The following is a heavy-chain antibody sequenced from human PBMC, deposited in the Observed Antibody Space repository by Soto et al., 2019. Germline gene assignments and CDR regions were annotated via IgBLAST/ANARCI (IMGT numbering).Heavy chain of an antibody. CDR3: ARFSGSYYYAMDV. V-gene: IGHV4-34*01. J-gene: IGHJ6*02. CDR2: INHSGVT. CDR1: GGSFSGYY. D-gene: IGHD6-19*01. Sequence: SETLSLTCAVYGGSFSGYYWSWIRQPPGKVLEWIGEINHSGVTNYKPSLKRRVTISVDTSKNQFSLQLKSVTAADTALYYCARFSGSYYYAMDVWGQGSTVTVSS.